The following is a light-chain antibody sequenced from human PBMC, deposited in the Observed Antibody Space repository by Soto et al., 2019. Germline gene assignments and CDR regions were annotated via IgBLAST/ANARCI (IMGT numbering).Light chain of an antibody. CDR2: GAS. J-gene: IGKJ1*01. CDR3: QQYGSSPWT. CDR1: QTIRSNY. Sequence: ETVLTQSPGTLSLSPGERATLSCRASQTIRSNYLAWYRQTPGQAPRLLIYGASNRATGIADRFSGSGSETDFTLIISRLEPEDFALYYCQQYGSSPWTFCQGTKVEIK. V-gene: IGKV3-20*01.